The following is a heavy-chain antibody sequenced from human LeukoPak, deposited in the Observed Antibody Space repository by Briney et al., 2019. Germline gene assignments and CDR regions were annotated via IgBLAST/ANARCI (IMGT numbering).Heavy chain of an antibody. V-gene: IGHV1-2*02. CDR1: GYTFTGYY. CDR2: INPNSGGT. Sequence: ASVKVSCKASGYTFTGYYMHWVRQAPGQGLEWMGWINPNSGGTNYAQKFQGRVTMARDTSISTAYMELSRLRSDDTAVYYCARVLYSSSWYGFYYGMDVWGQGTAVTVSS. CDR3: ARVLYSSSWYGFYYGMDV. J-gene: IGHJ6*02. D-gene: IGHD6-13*01.